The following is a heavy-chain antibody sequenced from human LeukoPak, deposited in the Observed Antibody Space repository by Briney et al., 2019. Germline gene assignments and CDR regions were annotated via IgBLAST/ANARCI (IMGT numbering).Heavy chain of an antibody. CDR1: GGSISSSSYY. J-gene: IGHJ4*02. CDR2: IYYSGST. CDR3: AARMVKGRFDY. V-gene: IGHV4-39*01. Sequence: SETLSLTCTVSGGSISSSSYYWGWLRQPPGKGLEWIGSIYYSGSTYYNPSLKSRVTISVDTSKNQFSLKLSSVTAADTAVYYCAARMVKGRFDYWGQGTLVTVSS. D-gene: IGHD5-18*01.